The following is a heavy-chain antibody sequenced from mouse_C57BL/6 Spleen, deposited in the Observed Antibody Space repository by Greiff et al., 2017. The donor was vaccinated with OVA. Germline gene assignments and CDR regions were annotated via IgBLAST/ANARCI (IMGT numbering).Heavy chain of an antibody. CDR3: ARVRDGYYGYFDV. V-gene: IGHV3-6*01. J-gene: IGHJ1*03. CDR2: ISYDGSN. CDR1: GYSITSGYY. Sequence: EVKLVESGPGLVKPSQSLSLTCSVTGYSITSGYYWNWIRQFPGNKLEWMGYISYDGSNNYNPSLKNRISITRDTSKNQFFLKLNSVTTEDTATYYCARVRDGYYGYFDVWGTGTTVTVSS. D-gene: IGHD2-3*01.